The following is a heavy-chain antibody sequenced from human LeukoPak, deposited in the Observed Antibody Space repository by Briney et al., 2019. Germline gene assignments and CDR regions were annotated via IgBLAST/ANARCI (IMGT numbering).Heavy chain of an antibody. V-gene: IGHV3-21*01. CDR1: GFTFSSYS. J-gene: IGHJ4*02. Sequence: GGSLRLSCAASGFTFSSYSMNWVRQAPGKGLQWVSSISSSSSYIYYADSVKGRFTISRDNAKNSLYLQMSSLRAEDTAVYYCARDSLHPSSLHYYFDYWGQGTLVTASS. CDR2: ISSSSSYI. CDR3: ARDSLHPSSLHYYFDY. D-gene: IGHD6-6*01.